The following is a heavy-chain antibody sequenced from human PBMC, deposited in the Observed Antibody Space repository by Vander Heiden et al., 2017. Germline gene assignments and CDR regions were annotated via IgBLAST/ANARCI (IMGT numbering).Heavy chain of an antibody. CDR3: APGGGYMYFQH. CDR1: GFTFSSYA. D-gene: IGHD3-22*01. Sequence: EVQLFESGGGLVQPGRSLSLSCAASGFTFSSYAMSWVRQAPGKGLEWVSAIRGRGGSTYYADSVKGRFTISRDNSKNTLYLQMNSLRAEDTAVYYCAPGGGYMYFQHWGQGTLVTVSS. V-gene: IGHV3-23*01. J-gene: IGHJ1*01. CDR2: IRGRGGST.